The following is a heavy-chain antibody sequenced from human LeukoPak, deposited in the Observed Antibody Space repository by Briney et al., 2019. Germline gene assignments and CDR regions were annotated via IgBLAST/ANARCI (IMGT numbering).Heavy chain of an antibody. J-gene: IGHJ3*01. CDR2: IIPSLNRA. CDR3: ARRTDHVDEAFDV. D-gene: IGHD3/OR15-3a*01. CDR1: GGPFNNYA. V-gene: IGHV1-69*04. Sequence: SVTMSCKSSGGPFNNYAINWVRQAPGQGLEWMGRIIPSLNRANYAQIRVTITADTSTATAYMELSGLRYEDTAVYYCARRTDHVDEAFDVWGQAKMVTVSS.